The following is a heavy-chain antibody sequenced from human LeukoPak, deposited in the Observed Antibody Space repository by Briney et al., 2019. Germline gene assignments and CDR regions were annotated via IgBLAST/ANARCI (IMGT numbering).Heavy chain of an antibody. J-gene: IGHJ4*02. CDR1: GGSISSSSYY. CDR3: ASWYYYDSSGYY. Sequence: SETLSLTCTVSGGSISSSSYYWGWIRQPPGKGLEWIGSIYYSGSTYYNPSLKSRVTISVDTSKNQFSLKLSSVTAADTAVYYCASWYYYDSSGYYWGQGTLVTVSS. CDR2: IYYSGST. D-gene: IGHD3-22*01. V-gene: IGHV4-39*07.